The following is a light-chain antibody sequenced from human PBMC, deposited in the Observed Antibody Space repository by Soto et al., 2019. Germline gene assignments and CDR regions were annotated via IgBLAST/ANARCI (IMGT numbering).Light chain of an antibody. V-gene: IGLV1-47*02. Sequence: QSVLSQPPSVSGTLGQRVTISCSGSSSNIGSNYVYWYQQLPGTAPKLLIYINSQRPSGVPDRFSGSKSGTSASLAISGLRSEDEADYYCAAWDDSLSVVFGGGTKLTVL. CDR1: SSNIGSNY. CDR2: INS. J-gene: IGLJ3*02. CDR3: AAWDDSLSVV.